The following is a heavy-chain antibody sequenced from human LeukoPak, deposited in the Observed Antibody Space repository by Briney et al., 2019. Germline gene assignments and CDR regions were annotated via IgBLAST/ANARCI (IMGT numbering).Heavy chain of an antibody. CDR3: ARDLFAAAAGTKD. Sequence: PGGSLRLSCAASGFTFSSYWMSWVRQAPGKGLEWAANIKPDGSEKYYVDSVKGRFTISRDNAKNSLYLQMNSLRAEDTAVYYCARDLFAAAAGTKDWGQGTLVTVSS. CDR2: IKPDGSEK. J-gene: IGHJ4*02. D-gene: IGHD6-13*01. V-gene: IGHV3-7*01. CDR1: GFTFSSYW.